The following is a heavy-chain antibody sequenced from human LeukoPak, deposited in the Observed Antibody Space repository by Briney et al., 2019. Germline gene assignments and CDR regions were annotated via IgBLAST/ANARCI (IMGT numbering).Heavy chain of an antibody. V-gene: IGHV4-30-4*01. CDR1: GGSISSGDYY. CDR3: ARSLPEYSSSSAAFDI. CDR2: IYYSGST. Sequence: SQTLSLTCTVSGGSISSGDYYWSWIRQPPGKGLEWIGYIYYSGSTYYNPSLKSRVTISVDTSKNQFSLKLSSVTAADTAVYYCARSLPEYSSSSAAFDIWGQGTMVTASS. D-gene: IGHD6-6*01. J-gene: IGHJ3*02.